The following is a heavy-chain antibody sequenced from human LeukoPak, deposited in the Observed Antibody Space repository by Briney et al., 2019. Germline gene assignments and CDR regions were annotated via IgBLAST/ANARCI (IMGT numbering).Heavy chain of an antibody. J-gene: IGHJ6*04. Sequence: SETLSLTCTVSGGSISSGGYYWSWIRQHPGTGLEWIGYIYYRGSTYYNPSLKSRVTISVDTSKNQFSLKLSSVTAADTAVYYCARVHPSYYYYGMDVWGKGTTVTVSS. CDR2: IYYRGST. CDR3: ARVHPSYYYYGMDV. CDR1: GGSISSGGYY. V-gene: IGHV4-31*03.